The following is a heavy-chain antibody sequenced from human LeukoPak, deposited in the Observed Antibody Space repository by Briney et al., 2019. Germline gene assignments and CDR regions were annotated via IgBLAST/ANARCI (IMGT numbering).Heavy chain of an antibody. D-gene: IGHD6-13*01. CDR1: GYTFTSYD. CDR3: ARGRIAAAGIFY. Sequence: ASVKVSCKASGYTFTSYDINWVRQATGQGLEWMGWMNPNSGNTGYAQKFQGRVTITRNTSISTAYLELSSLRSEDTAVYYCARGRIAAAGIFYWGQGTLVTVSS. J-gene: IGHJ4*02. V-gene: IGHV1-8*03. CDR2: MNPNSGNT.